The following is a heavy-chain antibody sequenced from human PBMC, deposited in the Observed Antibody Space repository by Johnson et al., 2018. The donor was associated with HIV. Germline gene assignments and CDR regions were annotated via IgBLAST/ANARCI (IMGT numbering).Heavy chain of an antibody. J-gene: IGHJ3*02. D-gene: IGHD4-17*01. CDR3: TTDDAPSYGDYGEAFDI. CDR1: AFTFSNYA. CDR2: IKSKTDGGTT. V-gene: IGHV3-15*01. Sequence: MLLVESGGGVVQPGRSLRLACAASAFTFSNYAMHWVRQAPGKGLEWVGRIKSKTDGGTTDYAAPVKGRFTISRDDSKNTLYLQMNSLKTEDTAVYYCTTDDAPSYGDYGEAFDIWGQGTMVTVSS.